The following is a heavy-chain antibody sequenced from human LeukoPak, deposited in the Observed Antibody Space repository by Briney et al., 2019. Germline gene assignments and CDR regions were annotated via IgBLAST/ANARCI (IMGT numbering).Heavy chain of an antibody. CDR2: IIPIFGTA. J-gene: IGHJ6*02. CDR1: GGTFSSYA. Sequence: ASVKVSCKASGGTFSSYAISWVRQAPGQGLEWMGGIIPIFGTANYAQKFQGRVTITADESTSTAYMELRSLRSDDTAVYYCAFTRGYYYYYGMDVWGQGTTVTVSS. CDR3: AFTRGYYYYYGMDV. V-gene: IGHV1-69*13.